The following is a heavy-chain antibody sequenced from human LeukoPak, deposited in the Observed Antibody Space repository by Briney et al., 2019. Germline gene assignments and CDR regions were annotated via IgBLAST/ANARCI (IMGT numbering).Heavy chain of an antibody. CDR1: GGSISSYY. J-gene: IGHJ4*02. D-gene: IGHD6-13*01. V-gene: IGHV4-59*01. CDR3: ARDKAAAGTAGPLGY. Sequence: SETLSLTCTVSGGSISSYYWSWIRQPPGKGLEWIGYIYYSGSTNYNPSLKSRVTISVDTSKNQFSLKLSSVTAADTAVYYCARDKAAAGTAGPLGYWGQGTLVTVSS. CDR2: IYYSGST.